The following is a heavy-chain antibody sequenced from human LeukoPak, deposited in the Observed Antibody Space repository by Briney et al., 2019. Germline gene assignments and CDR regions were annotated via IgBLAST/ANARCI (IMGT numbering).Heavy chain of an antibody. D-gene: IGHD2-21*02. CDR2: IYTSGST. V-gene: IGHV4-4*07. Sequence: SETLSLTCTVSGGSISSYYWSWLRQPAGRGLEWIGRIYTSGSTNYNPSLKSRVTMSVDTSKNQFSLKLSSVTAADTAVYYCARDRLLSGNWFDPWGQGTLVTVSS. J-gene: IGHJ5*02. CDR3: ARDRLLSGNWFDP. CDR1: GGSISSYY.